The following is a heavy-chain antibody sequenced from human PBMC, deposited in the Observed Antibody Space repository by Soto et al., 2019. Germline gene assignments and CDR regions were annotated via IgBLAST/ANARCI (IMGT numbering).Heavy chain of an antibody. CDR3: ARAREWTTGYYYYGMDV. V-gene: IGHV3-21*01. CDR2: ISSSSSYI. CDR1: GFTFSSYS. D-gene: IGHD4-4*01. J-gene: IGHJ6*02. Sequence: EVQLVESGGGLVKPGGSLRLSCAASGFTFSSYSMNWVRQAPGKGLEWVSSISSSSSYIYYADSVKGRFTISRDNAKNTLYLQMNSLRAEDTAVYYCARAREWTTGYYYYGMDVWGQGTTVTVSS.